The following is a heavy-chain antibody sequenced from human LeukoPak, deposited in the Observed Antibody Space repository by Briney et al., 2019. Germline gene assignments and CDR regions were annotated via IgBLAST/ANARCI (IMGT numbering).Heavy chain of an antibody. V-gene: IGHV4-59*01. D-gene: IGHD3-22*01. CDR2: TYYSGST. Sequence: SETLSLTCTVSGGSISSYYWSWIRQPPGKGLEWIGYTYYSGSTNYNPSLKSRVTISVDTSKNQFSLKLSSMTAADTAVYYCARLSSGYRLWGQGTLVTVSS. J-gene: IGHJ4*02. CDR1: GGSISSYY. CDR3: ARLSSGYRL.